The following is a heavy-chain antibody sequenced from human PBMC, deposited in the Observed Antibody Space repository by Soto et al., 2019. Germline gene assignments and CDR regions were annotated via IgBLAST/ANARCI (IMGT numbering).Heavy chain of an antibody. Sequence: PGRVRTVSRPAGGVPLSRWCLHQVRQAPGKGLEWVAVRWYDGSNKYYADSVKGRFTISRDNSKNTLYLQMNSLRAEDTAVYYCARAPGPYSSSWHGGDYWGQGTLVTVPS. V-gene: IGHV3-33*01. CDR3: ARAPGPYSSSWHGGDY. CDR1: GVPLSRWC. CDR2: RWYDGSNK. J-gene: IGHJ4*02. D-gene: IGHD6-13*01.